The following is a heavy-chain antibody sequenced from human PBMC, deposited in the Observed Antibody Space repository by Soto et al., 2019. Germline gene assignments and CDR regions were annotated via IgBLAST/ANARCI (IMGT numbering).Heavy chain of an antibody. D-gene: IGHD3-10*01. CDR2: IFHTGTT. Sequence: QVQLKQWGAGLLKPSETLSLTCAVYGGSFSGYNWHWIRRPPGKGLQWIGQIFHTGTTNYNTSLKNRVTIYLDTSKTQFSLNLSSVTAADTVFYYCARGRQVTIGTGKFEYWGQGSLVTVSS. V-gene: IGHV4-34*01. CDR3: ARGRQVTIGTGKFEY. CDR1: GGSFSGYN. J-gene: IGHJ4*02.